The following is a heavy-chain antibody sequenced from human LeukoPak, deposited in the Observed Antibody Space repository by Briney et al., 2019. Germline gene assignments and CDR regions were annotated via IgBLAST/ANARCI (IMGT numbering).Heavy chain of an antibody. D-gene: IGHD6-19*01. Sequence: GASVKVSFKASGYTFTSYGISWVRQAPGQGLEWMGWISAYNGNTNYAQKLQGRVTMTTDTSTSTAYMELRSLRSDDTAVYYCAREAGTWLHRNLYYYYGMDVWGQGTTVTVSS. CDR1: GYTFTSYG. CDR2: ISAYNGNT. V-gene: IGHV1-18*01. CDR3: AREAGTWLHRNLYYYYGMDV. J-gene: IGHJ6*02.